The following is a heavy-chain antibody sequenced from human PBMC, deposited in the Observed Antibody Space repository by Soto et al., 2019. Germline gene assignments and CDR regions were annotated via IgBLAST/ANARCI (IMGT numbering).Heavy chain of an antibody. D-gene: IGHD1-26*01. Sequence: QVTLKESGPVLVKPTETLTLTCTVSGFSLSNARMGVSWIRQPPGKALEWLAHIFSNDEKSYSTSLKSRLPISQDTSKSQVVLTLTNLDPVDTATYYCARIWPPKGIVGATSDSWGQGTLVTVSS. J-gene: IGHJ5*01. CDR3: ARIWPPKGIVGATSDS. CDR1: GFSLSNARMG. V-gene: IGHV2-26*01. CDR2: IFSNDEK.